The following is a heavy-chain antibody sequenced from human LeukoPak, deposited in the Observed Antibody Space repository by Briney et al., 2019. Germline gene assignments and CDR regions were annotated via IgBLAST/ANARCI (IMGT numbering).Heavy chain of an antibody. CDR2: ISGSGGST. CDR1: GFTFSSYA. Sequence: QSGGSLRLSCAASGFTFSSYAMSWVRQAPGKGLEWISAISGSGGSTYYADSVKGRFTISRDNSKNTLYLQMNSLRAEDTAVYYCAKVPSSWYYFYYWGQGTLVTVSS. V-gene: IGHV3-23*01. CDR3: AKVPSSWYYFYY. D-gene: IGHD6-13*01. J-gene: IGHJ4*02.